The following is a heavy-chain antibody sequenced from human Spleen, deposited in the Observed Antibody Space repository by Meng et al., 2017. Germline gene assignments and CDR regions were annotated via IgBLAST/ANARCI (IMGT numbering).Heavy chain of an antibody. CDR2: INAVFGTT. D-gene: IGHD3-10*01. J-gene: IGHJ5*02. V-gene: IGHV1-69*05. CDR3: ARDIVVSGSYYSIFDL. Sequence: SVKVSCKALGGIFSNYVIGWVRQAPGQGLEWMGGINAVFGTTNYAQKFQGRVTITTDESTSTVYMELTRLTSEDTAVYYCARDIVVSGSYYSIFDLWGQGTLVTVSS. CDR1: GGIFSNYV.